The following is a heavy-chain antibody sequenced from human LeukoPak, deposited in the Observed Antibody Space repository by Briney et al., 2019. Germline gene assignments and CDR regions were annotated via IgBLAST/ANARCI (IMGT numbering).Heavy chain of an antibody. J-gene: IGHJ4*02. D-gene: IGHD5-18*01. CDR2: IYTSGST. CDR1: GGSISSGSYY. V-gene: IGHV4-61*02. CDR3: ARELDTAMVTYYFDY. Sequence: PSQTLSLTCTVSGGSISSGSYYWSWIRQPAGKGLEWIGRIYTSGSTNYNPSLKSRVTISVDTSKNQFSLKLSSVTAADTAVYNCARELDTAMVTYYFDYWGQGTLVTVSS.